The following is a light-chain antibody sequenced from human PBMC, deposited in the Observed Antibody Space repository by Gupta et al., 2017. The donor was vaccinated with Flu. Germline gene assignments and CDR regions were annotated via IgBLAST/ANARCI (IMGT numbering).Light chain of an antibody. Sequence: EIAWTKSPATLSLSPGERPTLTCRASQRVSTHLAWYHQKPGQAPRLLIYDASNRATGIPARFSGSGSVTXFTLTIXSLEPADFAVSNCQQRSNWPLTFGXGTKVEIK. J-gene: IGKJ4*01. CDR1: QRVSTH. CDR2: DAS. V-gene: IGKV3-11*01. CDR3: QQRSNWPLT.